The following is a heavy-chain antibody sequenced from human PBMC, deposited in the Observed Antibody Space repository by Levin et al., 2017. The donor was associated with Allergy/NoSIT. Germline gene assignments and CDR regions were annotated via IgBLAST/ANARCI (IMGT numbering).Heavy chain of an antibody. J-gene: IGHJ3*02. D-gene: IGHD3-10*01. CDR1: GYSFTSYW. CDR3: ARRPVDGSGTHDAFDI. Sequence: GESLKISCKGSGYSFTSYWIGWVRQMPGKGLEWMGIIYPGDSDTRYSPSFQGQVTISADKSISTAYLQWSSLKASDTAMYYCARRPVDGSGTHDAFDIWGQGTMVTVSS. CDR2: IYPGDSDT. V-gene: IGHV5-51*01.